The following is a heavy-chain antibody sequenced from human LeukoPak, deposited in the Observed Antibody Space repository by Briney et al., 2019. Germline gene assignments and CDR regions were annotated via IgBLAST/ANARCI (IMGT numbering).Heavy chain of an antibody. CDR1: GYTLTELS. Sequence: GASVKVSCKVSGYTLTELSMHWVRQAPGQGLEWMGWINPNSGGTNYAQKFQGRVTMTRDTSISTAYMELSRLRSDDTAVYYCARVSGSYYSLNLCYWGQGTLVTVSS. CDR3: ARVSGSYYSLNLCY. V-gene: IGHV1-2*02. J-gene: IGHJ4*02. CDR2: INPNSGGT. D-gene: IGHD1-26*01.